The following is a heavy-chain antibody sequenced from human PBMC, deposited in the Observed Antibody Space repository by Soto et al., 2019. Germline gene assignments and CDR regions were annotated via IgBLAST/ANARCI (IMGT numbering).Heavy chain of an antibody. CDR3: ASDTAMYHCARGATVGTTTGFFDY. CDR2: IYHNGRA. Sequence: PSETLSLTCDVSGAPIKSDTWWTWVRQSPGKGLEWIGEIYHNGRAFDNPSLKGRVTISIDKSNNQFSLNLTSVTAYLQWSTLKASDTAMYHCARGATVGTTTGFFDYWGQGTLVTVSS. V-gene: IGHV4-4*02. CDR1: GAPIKSDTW. J-gene: IGHJ4*02. D-gene: IGHD1-26*01.